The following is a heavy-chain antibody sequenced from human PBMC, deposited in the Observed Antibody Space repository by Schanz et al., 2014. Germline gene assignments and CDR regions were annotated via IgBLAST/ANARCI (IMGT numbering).Heavy chain of an antibody. CDR2: MYSSGST. CDR3: ARAQGVIRLYYGVDV. Sequence: DVQLVDSGGGLVQPGGSLRLSCAASGFTVSNSYIHWVRQAPGKGLEWVSTMYSSGSTYYADSVRGRFTISRDNSMNTVYLQTNSLRSDDAAVYYCARAQGVIRLYYGVDVWGQGTTVTVSS. D-gene: IGHD3-10*01. J-gene: IGHJ6*02. CDR1: GFTVSNSY. V-gene: IGHV3-53*04.